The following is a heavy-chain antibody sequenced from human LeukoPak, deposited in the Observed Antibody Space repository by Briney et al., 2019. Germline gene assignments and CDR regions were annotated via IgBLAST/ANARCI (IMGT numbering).Heavy chain of an antibody. J-gene: IGHJ4*02. Sequence: GGSLRLSCAASGFTFRNHWMHWVRQTPGKVQVWVSRISSDGSSTTYADSVKGRFTISRDNAKNTLYLQMNNLRAGDTAMYYCARDQRVTGRPDIDYWGQGTLVIVSS. CDR3: ARDQRVTGRPDIDY. V-gene: IGHV3-74*03. CDR2: ISSDGSST. D-gene: IGHD6-6*01. CDR1: GFTFRNHW.